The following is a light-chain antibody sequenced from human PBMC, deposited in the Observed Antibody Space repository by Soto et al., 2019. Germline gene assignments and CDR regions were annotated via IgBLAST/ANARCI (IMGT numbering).Light chain of an antibody. CDR1: QSISSY. V-gene: IGKV1-39*01. CDR3: QQSYRTPLT. Sequence: DIQMTQSPSSLSASVGDRVTITCRASQSISSYLNWYQQKPGKAPKLLIYAASSLQSGVPSRFSGSGSGTDFTLTISSLQPDDFATYYCQQSYRTPLTFGQGTKVEIK. J-gene: IGKJ1*01. CDR2: AAS.